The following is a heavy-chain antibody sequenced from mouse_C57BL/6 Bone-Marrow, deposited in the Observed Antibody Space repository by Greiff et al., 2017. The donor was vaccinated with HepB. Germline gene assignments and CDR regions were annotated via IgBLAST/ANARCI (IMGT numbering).Heavy chain of an antibody. V-gene: IGHV1-52*01. Sequence: QVQLQQPGAELVRPGSSVKLSCKASGYTFTSYWMHWVKQRPIQGLEWIGNIDPSDSETHYNQKFKDKATLTVDKSSSTAYMQLSSLTSEDSAVYYCARFGKGSRDYAMDYWGQGTSVTVSS. CDR3: ARFGKGSRDYAMDY. CDR2: IDPSDSET. D-gene: IGHD1-1*01. CDR1: GYTFTSYW. J-gene: IGHJ4*01.